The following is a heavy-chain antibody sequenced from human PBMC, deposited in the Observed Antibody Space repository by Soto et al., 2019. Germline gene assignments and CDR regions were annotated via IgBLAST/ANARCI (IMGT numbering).Heavy chain of an antibody. CDR3: AIFYDFWTGPRDY. CDR1: GGTINSGDYF. V-gene: IGHV4-30-4*01. Sequence: SETLSLTCSVSGGTINSGDYFWSWIRQPPGKGLEWIGSIFYTGSTYYSPSLKSRASMSMDTSKNLFSLRLRSLTAADTALYYCAIFYDFWTGPRDYWGQGILVTVSS. CDR2: IFYTGST. D-gene: IGHD3-3*01. J-gene: IGHJ4*02.